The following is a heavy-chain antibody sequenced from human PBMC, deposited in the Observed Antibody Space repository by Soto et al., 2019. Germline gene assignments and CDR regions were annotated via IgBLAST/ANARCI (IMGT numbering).Heavy chain of an antibody. CDR1: GGSFSGYY. CDR2: INHSGST. CDR3: ARRSGLSGRSYYYGSGTHPGFDY. Sequence: SETLSLTCAVYGGSFSGYYWSWIRQPPGKGLEWIGEINHSGSTNYNPSLKSRVTISVDTSKNQFPLKLSSVTAADTAVYYCARRSGLSGRSYYYGSGTHPGFDYWGQGTLVTVS. D-gene: IGHD3-10*01. V-gene: IGHV4-34*01. J-gene: IGHJ4*02.